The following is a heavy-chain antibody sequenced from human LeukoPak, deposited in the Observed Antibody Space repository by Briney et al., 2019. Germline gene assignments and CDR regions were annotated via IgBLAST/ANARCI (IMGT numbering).Heavy chain of an antibody. D-gene: IGHD2-15*01. CDR2: IWFDGSNK. CDR1: GFSFVSFG. V-gene: IGHV3-33*01. CDR3: ALLAY. J-gene: IGHJ4*02. Sequence: GRSLRLSCAASGFSFVSFGMHWVRQAPGKGLEWVAVIWFDGSNKQYGESVKGRFTVSRDNSKNTLYLQMNSLRAEDTAVYYCALLAYWGQGTLVTVSS.